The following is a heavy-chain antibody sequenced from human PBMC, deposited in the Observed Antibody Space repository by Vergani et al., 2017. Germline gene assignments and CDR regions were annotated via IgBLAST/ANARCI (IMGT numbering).Heavy chain of an antibody. V-gene: IGHV4-59*01. CDR2: IYYSGST. CDR1: GGSISSYY. CDR3: ARIVWADRTAQYNHYYYGMDV. Sequence: QVQLQESGPGLVKPSETLSLTCTVSGGSISSYYWSWIRQPPGKGLEWIGYIYYSGSTNYNPSLKSRVTISVETSKNQFSLKLSSVTAADTAVYYCARIVWADRTAQYNHYYYGMDVWGQGTTVTVSS. J-gene: IGHJ6*02. D-gene: IGHD1-14*01.